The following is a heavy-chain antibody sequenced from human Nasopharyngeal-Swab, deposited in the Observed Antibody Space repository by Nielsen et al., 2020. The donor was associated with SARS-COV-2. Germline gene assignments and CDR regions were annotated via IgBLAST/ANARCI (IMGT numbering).Heavy chain of an antibody. D-gene: IGHD2-15*01. CDR3: ARQSCSGGSCYFNDAFDI. V-gene: IGHV5-51*01. J-gene: IGHJ3*02. CDR2: IYPGDSDT. Sequence: VRQMPGKGLEWMGIIYPGDSDTRYSPSFQGQVTISADKSISTAYLQWSSLKASDTAMYYCARQSCSGGSCYFNDAFDIWGQGTMVTVPS.